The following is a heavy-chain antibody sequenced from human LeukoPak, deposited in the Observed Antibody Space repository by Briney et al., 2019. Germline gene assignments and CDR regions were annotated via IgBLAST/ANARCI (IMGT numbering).Heavy chain of an antibody. CDR3: ARAHRGSHDAFDI. Sequence: TGGSLRLSCAGSAFTFSSYSMNWVRQAPGKGLEWVSSISSSSSYIYYADSVKGRFTISRDNAKNSLYLQMNSLRAEDTAVYYCARAHRGSHDAFDIWGQGTMVTVSS. CDR1: AFTFSSYS. J-gene: IGHJ3*02. D-gene: IGHD3-16*01. V-gene: IGHV3-21*01. CDR2: ISSSSSYI.